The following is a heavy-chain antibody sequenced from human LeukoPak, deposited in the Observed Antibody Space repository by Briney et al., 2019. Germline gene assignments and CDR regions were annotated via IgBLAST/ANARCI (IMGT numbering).Heavy chain of an antibody. J-gene: IGHJ4*02. D-gene: IGHD4-17*01. CDR3: ARDGGAHTVSWDY. CDR2: IYSGGST. V-gene: IGHV3-53*01. Sequence: PGGSLRLSCAASGFTVSSNYMSWVRQAPGKGLEWVSVIYSGGSTYYADPVKGRFTISRDNSKNTLYLQMNSLRAEDTAVYYCARDGGAHTVSWDYWGQGTLVTVSS. CDR1: GFTVSSNY.